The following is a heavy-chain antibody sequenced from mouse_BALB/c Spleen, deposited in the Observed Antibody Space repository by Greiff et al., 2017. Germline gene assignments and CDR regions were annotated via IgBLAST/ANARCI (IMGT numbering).Heavy chain of an antibody. Sequence: QVQLQQSGAELVRPGVSVKISCKGSGYTFTDYAMHWVKQSHAKSLEWIGVISTYYGDASYNQKFKGKATMTVDKSSSTAYMELARLTSEDSAIYYCARNYYGSSYHYFDYWGQGTTLTVSS. D-gene: IGHD1-1*01. V-gene: IGHV1S137*01. CDR3: ARNYYGSSYHYFDY. CDR1: GYTFTDYA. J-gene: IGHJ2*01. CDR2: ISTYYGDA.